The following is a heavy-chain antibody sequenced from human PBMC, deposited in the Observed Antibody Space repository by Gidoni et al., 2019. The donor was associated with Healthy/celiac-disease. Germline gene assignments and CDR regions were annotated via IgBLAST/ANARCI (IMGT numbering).Heavy chain of an antibody. CDR3: ARDPDREYFDY. Sequence: QVQLVESGGGVVQPGRSLRLPCAASGFTCSSYGMHWVRQAPGKGLEWVAVIWYDGSNKYYADSVKGRFTISRDNSKNTLYLQMNSLRAEDTAVYYCARDPDREYFDYWGQGTLVTVSS. CDR1: GFTCSSYG. J-gene: IGHJ4*02. CDR2: IWYDGSNK. V-gene: IGHV3-33*01.